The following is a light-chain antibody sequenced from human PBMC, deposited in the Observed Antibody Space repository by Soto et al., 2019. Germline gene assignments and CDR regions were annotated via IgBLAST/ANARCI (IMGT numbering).Light chain of an antibody. Sequence: EIVMTQSPATLSVSPGERATLSCRASQSISSNLAWYQHKPGQAPRLLIYGASTRATGIPAGFSGSGSGTEFTLTISSLQSENSAVYYCQQYDYWPWTFGQGTKVDIK. CDR1: QSISSN. J-gene: IGKJ1*01. V-gene: IGKV3-15*01. CDR2: GAS. CDR3: QQYDYWPWT.